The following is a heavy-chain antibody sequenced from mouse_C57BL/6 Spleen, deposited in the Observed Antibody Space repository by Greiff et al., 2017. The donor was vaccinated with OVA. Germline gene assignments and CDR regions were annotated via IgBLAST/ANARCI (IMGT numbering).Heavy chain of an antibody. Sequence: QVQLQQSGAELVKPGASVKLSCKASGYTFTEYTIHWVKQRSGQGLEWIGWFYPGSGSIKYNEKFKDKATLTADKSSSTVYMVLSRLTSEDSAVYFCARHEAPYYYGSSPWFGYWGQGTTLTVSS. D-gene: IGHD1-1*01. J-gene: IGHJ2*01. CDR3: ARHEAPYYYGSSPWFGY. V-gene: IGHV1-62-2*01. CDR1: GYTFTEYT. CDR2: FYPGSGSI.